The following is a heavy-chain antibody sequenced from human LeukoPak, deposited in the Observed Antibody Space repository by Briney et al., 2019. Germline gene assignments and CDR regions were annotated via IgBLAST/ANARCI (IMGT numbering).Heavy chain of an antibody. V-gene: IGHV3-30*18. CDR1: GFTFSSYG. Sequence: GGSLRLSCAASGFTFSSYGMHWVRQAPGKGLEWVAVISYDGSNKYYADSVKGRFTISRDNSKNTLYLQMNSLRAEDTAVYYRAKEYLGESKYYYYYGMDVWGQGTTVTVSS. CDR3: AKEYLGESKYYYYYGMDV. D-gene: IGHD2-2*02. J-gene: IGHJ6*02. CDR2: ISYDGSNK.